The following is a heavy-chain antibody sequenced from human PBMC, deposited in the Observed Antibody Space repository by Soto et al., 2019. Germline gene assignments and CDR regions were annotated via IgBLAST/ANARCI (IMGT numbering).Heavy chain of an antibody. Sequence: SGPTLVNPTETLTLTCTVSGFSLSNARMGVSWIRQPPGKALEWLAHIFSNDEKSYSTSLKSRLTISKDTSKSQVVLTMTNMDPVDTATYYCARMVYYYDSSGYYSPLVFDYWGQGTLVTVSS. CDR3: ARMVYYYDSSGYYSPLVFDY. V-gene: IGHV2-26*01. CDR2: IFSNDEK. CDR1: GFSLSNARMG. J-gene: IGHJ4*02. D-gene: IGHD3-22*01.